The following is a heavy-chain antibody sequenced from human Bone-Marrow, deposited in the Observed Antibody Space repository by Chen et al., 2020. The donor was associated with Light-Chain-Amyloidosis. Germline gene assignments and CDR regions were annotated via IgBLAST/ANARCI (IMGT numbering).Heavy chain of an antibody. D-gene: IGHD3-10*01. V-gene: IGHV3-30-3*01. CDR1: GFTSSRYD. Sequence: VQLLATGGGAVQPGRSLRRFCAASGFTSSRYDMHWVRQAPGKGLEWVAAISSDGSNRYYTDSVKGRFTISRDSSKNTVDLQMSSLGPEDTAGYYCAGDYAWDYYGLGSYPDYWGQGTLVNVSS. J-gene: IGHJ4*02. CDR2: ISSDGSNR. CDR3: AGDYAWDYYGLGSYPDY.